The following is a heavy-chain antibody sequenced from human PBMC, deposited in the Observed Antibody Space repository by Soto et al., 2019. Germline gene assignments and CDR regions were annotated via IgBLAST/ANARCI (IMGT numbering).Heavy chain of an antibody. CDR3: TRAKNYDILTGYLGGMDV. Sequence: GGSLRLSCTASGFTFGDYAMSLFRQSPGKGLEWVGFIRSKAYGGTTEYAASVKGRFTISRDDSKSIAYLPMNSLKTEDTAVYYCTRAKNYDILTGYLGGMDVWGQGNKVTVS. D-gene: IGHD3-9*01. V-gene: IGHV3-49*03. CDR2: IRSKAYGGTT. CDR1: GFTFGDYA. J-gene: IGHJ6*02.